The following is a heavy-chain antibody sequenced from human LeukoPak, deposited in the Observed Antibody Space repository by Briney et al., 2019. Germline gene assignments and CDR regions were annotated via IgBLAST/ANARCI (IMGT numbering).Heavy chain of an antibody. J-gene: IGHJ4*02. Sequence: GGSLRLSCAASGFTFSNYWMSWVRQAPGKGLEWVANIKQDGSDKCYVDSVKGRFTISRDNAKNSLYLQMSSLRAEDTAVYYCSRTLHSRSWYYWGQGTLVTVSS. V-gene: IGHV3-7*04. CDR3: SRTLHSRSWYY. D-gene: IGHD6-13*01. CDR2: IKQDGSDK. CDR1: GFTFSNYW.